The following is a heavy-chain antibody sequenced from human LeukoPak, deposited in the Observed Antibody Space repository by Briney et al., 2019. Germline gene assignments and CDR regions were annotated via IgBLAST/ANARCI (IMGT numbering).Heavy chain of an antibody. CDR2: ISSSSSYI. D-gene: IGHD5-18*01. CDR1: GFTFSSYS. Sequence: GGSLRLSCAASGFTFSSYSMNWVRQAPGKGLEWVSSISSSSSYIYYADSVKGRFTISRDNAKNSLYLQMNSLRAEDTAIYYCARGYSYATGYFDYWGQGTLVTVSP. CDR3: ARGYSYATGYFDY. V-gene: IGHV3-21*01. J-gene: IGHJ4*02.